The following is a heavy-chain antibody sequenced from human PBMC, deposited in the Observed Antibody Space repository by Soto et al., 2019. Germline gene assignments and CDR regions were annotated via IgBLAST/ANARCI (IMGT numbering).Heavy chain of an antibody. D-gene: IGHD3-3*01. CDR2: MNPNSGNT. V-gene: IGHV1-8*01. CDR1: GYTFTSYD. CDR3: ARDYITIFGVVDMAV. Sequence: GASVKVSCKASGYTFTSYDINWVRQATGQGLEWMGWMNPNSGNTGYAQKFQGRVTMTRNTSISTAYMELSSLRSEDTAVYYCARDYITIFGVVDMAVWGKGTTVTVSS. J-gene: IGHJ6*03.